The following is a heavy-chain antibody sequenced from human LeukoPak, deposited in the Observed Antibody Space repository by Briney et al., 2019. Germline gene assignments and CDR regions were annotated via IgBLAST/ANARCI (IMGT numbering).Heavy chain of an antibody. CDR3: ADFGSGSHCFDY. Sequence: GGSLRLSCAASGFTFSSYAMTWVRQAPGKGLEWVSAISGSADSTYYADSVKARFTISRDNSKNTLYLQMNSLRAEDTAVYYCADFGSGSHCFDYWGQGTLVTVSS. CDR2: ISGSADST. CDR1: GFTFSSYA. D-gene: IGHD3-10*01. J-gene: IGHJ4*02. V-gene: IGHV3-23*01.